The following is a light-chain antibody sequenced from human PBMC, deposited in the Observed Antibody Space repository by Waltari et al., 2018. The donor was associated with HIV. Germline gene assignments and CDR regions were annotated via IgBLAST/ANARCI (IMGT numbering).Light chain of an antibody. CDR2: DAS. CDR3: QQHSSWPLT. Sequence: EIVLKQSPATLSLSPGERATRSCRASQSVSSYLAWYQQKPGQAPRLLIYDASNRATGIPARFIGSGSGTDFTLTISSLEPEDFAVYSCQQHSSWPLTFGGGTKVEIK. V-gene: IGKV3-11*01. J-gene: IGKJ4*01. CDR1: QSVSSY.